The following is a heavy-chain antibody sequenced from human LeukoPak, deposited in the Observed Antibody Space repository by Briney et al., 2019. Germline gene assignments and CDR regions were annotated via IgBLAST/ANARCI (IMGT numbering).Heavy chain of an antibody. D-gene: IGHD6-19*01. Sequence: GGSLRLSCTASGFTFSSYTMTWVRQAPGKGLEWVSAISGSGGSTYYADSVKGRFTISRDNSKNTLYLQMNSLRAEDTAVYYCAKDLGGYSSGWDFDYWGQGTLVTVSS. CDR2: ISGSGGST. CDR1: GFTFSSYT. V-gene: IGHV3-23*01. CDR3: AKDLGGYSSGWDFDY. J-gene: IGHJ4*02.